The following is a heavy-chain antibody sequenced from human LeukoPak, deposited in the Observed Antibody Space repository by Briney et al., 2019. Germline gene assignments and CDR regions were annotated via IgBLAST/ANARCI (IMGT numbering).Heavy chain of an antibody. CDR2: IGPTGFDR. CDR1: GLTFSTSG. V-gene: IGHV3-21*06. D-gene: IGHD1-14*01. Sequence: GGSLRLSCTTSGLTFSTSGFNWVRQAPGKGLEWVASIGPTGFDRYHADSIKGRFSISRDNANNFLYLQMASLRAEDTAVYYCATETNGRHYDYWGQGTLLTVSS. J-gene: IGHJ4*02. CDR3: ATETNGRHYDY.